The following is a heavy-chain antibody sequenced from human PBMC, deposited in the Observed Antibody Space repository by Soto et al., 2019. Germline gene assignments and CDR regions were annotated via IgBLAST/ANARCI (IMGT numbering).Heavy chain of an antibody. D-gene: IGHD2-2*01. CDR3: ASGIRKRYCSSTSCYASFDY. CDR2: IYYSGST. V-gene: IGHV4-31*03. J-gene: IGHJ4*02. Sequence: SETLSLTCTVSGGSISSGDYYWSWIRQHPGKGLEWIGYIYYSGSTYYNSSLKSRLTISLDTSKNQFSLKLSSVTAADTAVYYCASGIRKRYCSSTSCYASFDYWGQGTLVTVS. CDR1: GGSISSGDYY.